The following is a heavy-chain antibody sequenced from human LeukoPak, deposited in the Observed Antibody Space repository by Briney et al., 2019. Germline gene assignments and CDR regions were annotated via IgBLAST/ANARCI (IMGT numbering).Heavy chain of an antibody. V-gene: IGHV1-69*05. CDR1: GGTFSSYA. D-gene: IGHD1-7*01. Sequence: SVKVSCKASGGTFSSYAISWARQAPGQGLEWMGGIIPIFGTANYAQKFQGRVTITTDESTSTAYMELSSLRSEDTAVYYCARVVQLELYYYYYMDVWGKGTTVTVSS. J-gene: IGHJ6*03. CDR2: IIPIFGTA. CDR3: ARVVQLELYYYYYMDV.